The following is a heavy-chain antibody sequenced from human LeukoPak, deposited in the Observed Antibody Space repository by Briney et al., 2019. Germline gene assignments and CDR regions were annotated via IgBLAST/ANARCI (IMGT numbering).Heavy chain of an antibody. CDR1: GYTFTSYG. V-gene: IGHV1-18*04. D-gene: IGHD2-2*01. CDR3: ARDSCSSTSCFVTKYYYGMDV. CDR2: ISAHNGYT. Sequence: ASVKVSCKASGYTFTSYGISWVRQAPGQGLEWMGWISAHNGYTIYAQKFLDRVTMTTDTSTSTAYMELRSLRSDDTAVYYCARDSCSSTSCFVTKYYYGMDVWGKGTTVTVSP. J-gene: IGHJ6*04.